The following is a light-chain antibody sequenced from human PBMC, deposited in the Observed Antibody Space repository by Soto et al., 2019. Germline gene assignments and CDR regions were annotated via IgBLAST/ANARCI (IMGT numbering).Light chain of an antibody. Sequence: EIVMTQSPANLSVSPGERATLSCRASQSIGSNLAWYLQKPGQAPRLLIYGASTRATGLPARFSGSGSGTEFTLTISNLQSEDFAVYYCQQYYNWPRTFGQGTKVEIK. CDR3: QQYYNWPRT. V-gene: IGKV3-15*01. J-gene: IGKJ1*01. CDR1: QSIGSN. CDR2: GAS.